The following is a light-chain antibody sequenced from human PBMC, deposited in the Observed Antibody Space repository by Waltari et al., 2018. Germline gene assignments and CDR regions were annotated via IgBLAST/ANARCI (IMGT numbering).Light chain of an antibody. CDR2: DAS. J-gene: IGKJ3*01. V-gene: IGKV1-33*01. Sequence: DIQMTQSPSSLSASVGDRVTITCQASQDISTYLNWYQQKAGKAPKLLIYDASNLETGVPSRFSGSGSGTDFTFTITSLQPEDIAAYYCQQYDNVPFTFGPGTKVDLK. CDR1: QDISTY. CDR3: QQYDNVPFT.